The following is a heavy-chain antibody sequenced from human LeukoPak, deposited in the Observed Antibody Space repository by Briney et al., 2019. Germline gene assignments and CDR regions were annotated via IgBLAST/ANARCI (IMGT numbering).Heavy chain of an antibody. J-gene: IGHJ4*02. CDR3: ARDRYCSSTSCYTKYSSSPGNSDY. Sequence: GGSLRFSCAASGFTFSSYWMSWVRQAPGKGLEWVANIKQDGSEKYYVDSVKGRFTISRDNAKNSLYLQMNSLRAEDTAVYYCARDRYCSSTSCYTKYSSSPGNSDYWGQGTLVTVSS. CDR1: GFTFSSYW. V-gene: IGHV3-7*01. D-gene: IGHD2-2*02. CDR2: IKQDGSEK.